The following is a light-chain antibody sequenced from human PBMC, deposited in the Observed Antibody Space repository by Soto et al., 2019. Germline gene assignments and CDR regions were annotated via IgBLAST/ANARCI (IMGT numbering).Light chain of an antibody. CDR2: LNRDGSP. CDR3: QTWDTVVV. V-gene: IGLV4-69*01. J-gene: IGLJ2*01. Sequence: QSVLTQSPSASASLGASVKLTCPLSSGHSDYGIAWHQQQPDKGPRYLMKLNRDGSPNKGDGIPDRFSGSSSGAERYLTISSLQSDDEADYYCQTWDTVVVFGGGTKVTVL. CDR1: SGHSDYG.